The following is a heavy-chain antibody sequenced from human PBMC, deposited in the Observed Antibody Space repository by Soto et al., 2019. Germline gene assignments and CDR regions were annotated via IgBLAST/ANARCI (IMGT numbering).Heavy chain of an antibody. CDR2: ISHTGRT. D-gene: IGHD4-17*01. V-gene: IGHV4-59*01. CDR3: ARDDTTGLFDF. J-gene: IGHJ4*02. Sequence: PSETLSLICSVSTGSMRTYYWTWIRQSPGKGLEWIGQISHTGRTKYNPSLESRVTISVDTSRKQFSLKLTSVTAADTALYYCARDDTTGLFDFWGQGTLVTVSS. CDR1: TGSMRTYY.